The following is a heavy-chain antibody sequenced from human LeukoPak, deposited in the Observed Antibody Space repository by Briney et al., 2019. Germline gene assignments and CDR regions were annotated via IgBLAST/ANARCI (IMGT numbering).Heavy chain of an antibody. V-gene: IGHV3-73*01. CDR1: GFTLSDSA. D-gene: IGHD1-26*01. CDR3: TRDRGTYNWLDP. Sequence: PGGSLKLSCAASGFTLSDSAIHWVRQASGKGLEWVGLIDRPAKSYATAYRASVGGRFTISRDDSKNTAYLQMDSLKTEDTALYYCTRDRGTYNWLDPWGQGTLVTVSS. CDR2: IDRPAKSYAT. J-gene: IGHJ5*02.